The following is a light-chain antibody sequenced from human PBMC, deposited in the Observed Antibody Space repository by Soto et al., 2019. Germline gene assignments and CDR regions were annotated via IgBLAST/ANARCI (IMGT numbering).Light chain of an antibody. Sequence: QSALTQPPSVSGSPGQSVTISCTGINNDVGGYNRVSWYHQPPGTAPKLMIYEVSNRPSGVPNRFSGSRSGNTASLTISGLQAEDEADYYCSSFTSSSTWVFGGGTKLTVL. V-gene: IGLV2-18*02. CDR3: SSFTSSSTWV. CDR2: EVS. J-gene: IGLJ3*02. CDR1: NNDVGGYNR.